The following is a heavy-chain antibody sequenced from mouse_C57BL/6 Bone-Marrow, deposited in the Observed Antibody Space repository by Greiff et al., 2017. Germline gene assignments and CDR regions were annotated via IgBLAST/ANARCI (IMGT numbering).Heavy chain of an antibody. CDR1: GFNIKDDY. V-gene: IGHV14-4*01. J-gene: IGHJ1*03. CDR3: TTWYFDV. Sequence: DVKLQESGAELVRPGASVKLSCTASGFNIKDDYMHWVKQRPEQGLEWIGWIDPENGDNEYASKVQGKATITADTSSNTAYLQLSSLTSEYTAVYYCTTWYFDVWDTGTTVTVSS. CDR2: IDPENGDN.